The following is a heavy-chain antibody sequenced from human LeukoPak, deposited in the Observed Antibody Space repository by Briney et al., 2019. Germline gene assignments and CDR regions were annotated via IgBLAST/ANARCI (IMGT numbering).Heavy chain of an antibody. Sequence: GGSLRLSCAASGFTFSSYAMHWVRQAPGKGLEWVAVISYDGSNKYYADSVKGRFTISRDNAKNSLYLQMNSLRAEDTAVYYCARDIVVVPAASHFDYWGQGTLVTVSS. CDR3: ARDIVVVPAASHFDY. CDR1: GFTFSSYA. J-gene: IGHJ4*02. CDR2: ISYDGSNK. D-gene: IGHD2-2*01. V-gene: IGHV3-30*04.